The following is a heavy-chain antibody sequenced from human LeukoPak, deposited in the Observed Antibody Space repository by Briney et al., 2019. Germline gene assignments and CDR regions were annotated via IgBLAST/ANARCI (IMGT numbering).Heavy chain of an antibody. CDR2: IYYSGST. CDR3: ARDYFIGGDYFDY. V-gene: IGHV4-59*12. CDR1: GGSISSYY. J-gene: IGHJ4*02. D-gene: IGHD2-21*01. Sequence: SETLSLTCTVSGGSISSYYWSWIRQPPGKGLEWIGYIYYSGSTNYNPSLKSRVTISVDTSKNQFSLRLYSVTAADTAVYYCARDYFIGGDYFDYWGQGTLVTVSS.